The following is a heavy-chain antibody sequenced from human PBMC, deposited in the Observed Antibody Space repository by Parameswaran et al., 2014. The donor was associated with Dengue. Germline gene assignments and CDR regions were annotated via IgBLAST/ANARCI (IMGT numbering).Heavy chain of an antibody. V-gene: IGHV4-31*03. J-gene: IGHJ4*02. D-gene: IGHD3-10*01. CDR2: IYYSGST. CDR3: ARDLFSYYGSGGLDY. CDR1: GGSISSGGYY. Sequence: LRLSCTVSGGSISSGGYYWSWIRQHPGKGLEWIGYIYYSGSTYYNPSLKSRVTISVDTSKNQFSLKLSSVTAADTAVYYCARDLFSYYGSGGLDYWGQGTLVTVSS.